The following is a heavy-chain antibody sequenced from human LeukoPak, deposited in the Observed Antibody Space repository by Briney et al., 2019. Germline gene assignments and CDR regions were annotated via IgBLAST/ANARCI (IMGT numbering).Heavy chain of an antibody. D-gene: IGHD3-3*01. CDR1: GLTFDDYA. J-gene: IGHJ4*02. CDR2: ISWNSGSI. V-gene: IGHV3-9*01. Sequence: GGSLRLSCAASGLTFDDYAMHWVRQAPGKGLEWVSGISWNSGSIGYADSVKGRFTISRDNAKNSLYLQMNSLRAEDTALYYCAEDNLYDFWSGYLNYWGQGTLVTISS. CDR3: AEDNLYDFWSGYLNY.